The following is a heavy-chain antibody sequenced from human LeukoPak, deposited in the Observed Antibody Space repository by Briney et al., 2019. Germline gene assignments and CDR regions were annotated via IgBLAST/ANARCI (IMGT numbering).Heavy chain of an antibody. CDR1: AFTFSSYA. CDR3: AKDGFGSGSSDAFDI. D-gene: IGHD3-10*01. CDR2: ISGSGGST. V-gene: IGHV3-23*01. J-gene: IGHJ3*02. Sequence: GGSLRLSCAASAFTFSSYAMSWVRQAPGKGLEWVSAISGSGGSTYYADSVKGRFTISRDNSKNTLYLQMNSLRAEDTAVYYCAKDGFGSGSSDAFDIWGQGTMVTVSS.